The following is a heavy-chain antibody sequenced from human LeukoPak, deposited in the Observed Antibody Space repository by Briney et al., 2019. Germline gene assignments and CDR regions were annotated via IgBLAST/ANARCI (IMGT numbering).Heavy chain of an antibody. CDR1: GYTFTAYY. J-gene: IGHJ4*02. Sequence: ASVKVSCKASGYTFTAYYMHWVRQAPGQGLEWMGWINPNSGNTNYAQKFQGRVTTTRDTSISTAYMELSRLRSDDTAVYYCARPNSVGPTVYFDYWGQGTLVTVSS. V-gene: IGHV1-2*02. CDR2: INPNSGNT. CDR3: ARPNSVGPTVYFDY. D-gene: IGHD1-26*01.